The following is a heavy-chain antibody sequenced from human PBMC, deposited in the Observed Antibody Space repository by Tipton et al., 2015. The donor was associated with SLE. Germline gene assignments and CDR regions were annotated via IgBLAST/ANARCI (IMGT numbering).Heavy chain of an antibody. J-gene: IGHJ3*02. V-gene: IGHV4-4*09. CDR3: AGVLVGATGAFDI. CDR2: INNNGNT. D-gene: IGHD1-26*01. Sequence: TLSLTCTVSGGSITDYYWSWIRQPPGKGLECIGNINNNGNTNYNPSLDSRLTISVDTSKKQVSLKLRSLTAADTALYYCAGVLVGATGAFDIWGQGTMVTVSS. CDR1: GGSITDYY.